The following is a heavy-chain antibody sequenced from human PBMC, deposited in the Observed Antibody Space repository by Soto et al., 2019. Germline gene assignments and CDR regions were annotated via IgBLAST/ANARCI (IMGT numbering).Heavy chain of an antibody. V-gene: IGHV2-5*02. D-gene: IGHD6-19*01. J-gene: IGHJ4*02. CDR3: AHIVVAGLGYYFDY. CDR1: GFSLSSTRMA. Sequence: QITLKESGPTLVKPTQTLTLTCTFSGFSLSSTRMAVGWIRQPPGKALEWLALIYWDDDKRYSPFLKSRLTSAKDTPKNQVVLTMSNIDPVDTARYYCAHIVVAGLGYYFDYWGQGTLVTVSS. CDR2: IYWDDDK.